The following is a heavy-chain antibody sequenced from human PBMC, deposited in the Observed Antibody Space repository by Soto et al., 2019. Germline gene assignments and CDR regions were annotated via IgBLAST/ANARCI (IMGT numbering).Heavy chain of an antibody. V-gene: IGHV4-59*12. CDR3: ARGNVVAIDY. D-gene: IGHD2-21*01. Sequence: SETLSLTCTVSGGSISSYYWSWIRQPPGKGLEWIGYIYYSGSTYYNPSLKSRVTISVDRSKNQFSLKLSSVTAADTAVYYCARGNVVAIDYWGQGTLVTVSS. CDR1: GGSISSYY. J-gene: IGHJ4*02. CDR2: IYYSGST.